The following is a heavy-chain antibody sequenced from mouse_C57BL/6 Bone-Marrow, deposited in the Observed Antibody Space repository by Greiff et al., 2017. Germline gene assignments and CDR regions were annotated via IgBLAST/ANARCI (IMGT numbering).Heavy chain of an antibody. V-gene: IGHV14-3*01. J-gene: IGHJ3*01. D-gene: IGHD2-1*01. Sequence: EVKLVESVAELVRPGASVKLSCTASGFNIKNTYMHWVKQRPEQGLEWIGRIDPANGNTKYAPKFQGKATITADTSSNTAYLQLSSLTSEDTAIYYCASYYGNLAWFAYWGQGTLVTVSA. CDR2: IDPANGNT. CDR3: ASYYGNLAWFAY. CDR1: GFNIKNTY.